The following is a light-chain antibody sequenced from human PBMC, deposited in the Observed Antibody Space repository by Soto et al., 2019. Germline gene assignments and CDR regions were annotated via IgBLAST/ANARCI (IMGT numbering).Light chain of an antibody. Sequence: EIMMTQSPATLSVSPGERATLSCRASQSVSNNLAWYQQKPGQAPRLLIYGASTRATGIPDRFSGSGSGTEFTLTISSLQSEDFAVYYCQQYNNWPPYTFGQGTKLEIK. J-gene: IGKJ2*01. V-gene: IGKV3-15*01. CDR3: QQYNNWPPYT. CDR1: QSVSNN. CDR2: GAS.